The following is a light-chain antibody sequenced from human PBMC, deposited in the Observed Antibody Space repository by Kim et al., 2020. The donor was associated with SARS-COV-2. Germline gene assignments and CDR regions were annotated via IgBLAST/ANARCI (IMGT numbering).Light chain of an antibody. J-gene: IGLJ2*01. Sequence: SSELTQDPAVSVALGQTVRITCQGDSLRSYYASWYQQKPGQAPVLVIYGKNNRPSGIPDRFSGSSSGNTASFTITGAQAEDEADYYCNSRDSSGNPHVVF. CDR3: NSRDSSGNPHVV. CDR2: GKN. V-gene: IGLV3-19*01. CDR1: SLRSYY.